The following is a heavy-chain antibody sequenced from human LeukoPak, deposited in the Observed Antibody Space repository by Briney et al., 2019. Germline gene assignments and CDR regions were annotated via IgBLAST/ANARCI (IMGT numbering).Heavy chain of an antibody. CDR2: IYYSGST. CDR3: ARGGDYSNYEGLDY. Sequence: PSETLSLTCTVSGGSISSSSYYWGWIRQPPGKGLEWIGSIYYSGSTYYNPSLKSRVTISVDTSKNQFSLKLSSVTAADTAVYYCARGGDYSNYEGLDYWGQGTLVTVSS. J-gene: IGHJ4*02. V-gene: IGHV4-39*07. D-gene: IGHD4-11*01. CDR1: GGSISSSSYY.